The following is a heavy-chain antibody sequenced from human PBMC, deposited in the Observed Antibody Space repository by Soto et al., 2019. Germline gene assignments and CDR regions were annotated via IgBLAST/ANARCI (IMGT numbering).Heavy chain of an antibody. J-gene: IGHJ5*02. CDR2: IYHRGST. CDR1: THLISSGYS. D-gene: IGHD2-2*01. V-gene: IGHV4-38-2*01. CDR3: ASASVVVPAAMVWFDP. Sequence: SETLSLTSAVSTHLISSGYSWGWIRQPPGKGLEWIGSIYHRGSTYYNPSLKSPVTISVDTSTNQFSLKLSSVTAADTAVYYCASASVVVPAAMVWFDPWGQGTLVTVSS.